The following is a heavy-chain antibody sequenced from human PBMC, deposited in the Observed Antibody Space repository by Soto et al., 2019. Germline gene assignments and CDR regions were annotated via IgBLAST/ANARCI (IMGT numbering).Heavy chain of an antibody. V-gene: IGHV4-34*01. CDR2: INHSGTT. CDR1: GGSFRYYY. J-gene: IGHJ6*02. CDR3: ARDIITVIGGEIYYYFGMDV. D-gene: IGHD3-10*01. Sequence: SETRSRSWAVNGGSFRYYYWSWRRQPPGKGLVWIGEINHSGTTHYNPSLKRRINISIDTSKNQFSLNLTSVTAADTATYYCARDIITVIGGEIYYYFGMDVWGQGTTVTVSS.